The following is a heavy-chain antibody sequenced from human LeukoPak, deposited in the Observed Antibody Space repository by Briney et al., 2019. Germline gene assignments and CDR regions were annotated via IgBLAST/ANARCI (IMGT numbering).Heavy chain of an antibody. CDR3: ARGSKYYYDNDGTCDY. CDR2: IGSSGSTI. CDR1: GFTFSSYG. V-gene: IGHV3-48*04. D-gene: IGHD3-22*01. Sequence: PGGSLRLSCAASGFTFSSYGMHWVRQAPGKGLEWVSYIGSSGSTISYADSVKGRFTISRDNAKKSVYLQMNSLRAEDTAVYYCARGSKYYYDNDGTCDYWGQGTLVTVSS. J-gene: IGHJ4*02.